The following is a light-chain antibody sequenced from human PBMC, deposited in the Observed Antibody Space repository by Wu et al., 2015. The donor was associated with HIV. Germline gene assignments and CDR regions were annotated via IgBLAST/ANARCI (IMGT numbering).Light chain of an antibody. J-gene: IGKJ1*01. CDR2: GAS. Sequence: EIVMTQSQVTLSVSPGERATLSCRTTQSVSINLAWYQQKPGQPPRLLIYGASIRASDIPARFSGTGSETDFTLTINNVQSEDAAVYYCQQYSNWPRTSGQGTKVEIK. CDR3: QQYSNWPRT. V-gene: IGKV3-15*01. CDR1: QSVSIN.